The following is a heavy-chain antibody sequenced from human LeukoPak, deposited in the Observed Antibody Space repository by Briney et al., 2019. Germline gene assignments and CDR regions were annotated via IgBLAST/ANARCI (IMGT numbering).Heavy chain of an antibody. CDR2: INHSGST. D-gene: IGHD1-26*01. Sequence: SETLSRTCAIYGGSFSGYYWSWIRQPPGKGLQSIGEINHSGSTNYNPSLKSRVTIPVDTSKNQFSLKLSSVTAADTAVYYCARRSGSYYVRRNWFDPWGQGTLVTVSS. V-gene: IGHV4-34*01. J-gene: IGHJ5*02. CDR1: GGSFSGYY. CDR3: ARRSGSYYVRRNWFDP.